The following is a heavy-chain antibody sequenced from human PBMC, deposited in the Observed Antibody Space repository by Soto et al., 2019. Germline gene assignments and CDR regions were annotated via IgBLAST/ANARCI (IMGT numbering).Heavy chain of an antibody. CDR2: VYYSGST. V-gene: IGHV4-61*01. CDR3: ARASYYYDRSGYTYFDF. CDR1: GGSVSSGSFY. Sequence: PSETLSLTCTVSGGSVSSGSFYWTWIRQPPGKGLEWIGCVYYSGSTNYNPSLKSRVTISVGTSKNQFSLKLSSVTAADTAVYYCARASYYYDRSGYTYFDFWGQGALVTVSS. J-gene: IGHJ4*02. D-gene: IGHD3-22*01.